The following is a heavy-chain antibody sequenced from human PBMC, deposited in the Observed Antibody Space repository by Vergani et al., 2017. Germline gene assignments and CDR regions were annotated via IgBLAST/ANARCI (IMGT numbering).Heavy chain of an antibody. CDR1: GFTFDDYG. CDR2: INWNGGST. J-gene: IGHJ4*02. CDR3: ARDGGITIFGVVYYFDY. V-gene: IGHV3-20*04. Sequence: EVQLVESGGGVVRPGGSLRLSCAASGFTFDDYGMSWVRQAPGKGLEWVSGINWNGGSTGYADSVKGRFTISRDNAKNSLYLQMNSLRAEDTAVYYCARDGGITIFGVVYYFDYWGQGTLVTVSS. D-gene: IGHD3-3*01.